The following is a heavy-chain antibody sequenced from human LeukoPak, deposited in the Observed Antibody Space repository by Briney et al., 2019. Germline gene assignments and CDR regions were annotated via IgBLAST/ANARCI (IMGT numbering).Heavy chain of an antibody. V-gene: IGHV1-8*01. J-gene: IGHJ4*02. D-gene: IGHD3-10*01. CDR1: GYTFTSYD. CDR2: MNPNSGNT. CDR3: ARGPYGLGSYQFDY. Sequence: GASVKVSCKASGYTFTSYDINWVRQATGQGLEWMGWMNPNSGNTGYAQKFQGRVTMTRNTSISTAYMELSSLRSEDTAVYYCARGPYGLGSYQFDYWGPGTLVTVSS.